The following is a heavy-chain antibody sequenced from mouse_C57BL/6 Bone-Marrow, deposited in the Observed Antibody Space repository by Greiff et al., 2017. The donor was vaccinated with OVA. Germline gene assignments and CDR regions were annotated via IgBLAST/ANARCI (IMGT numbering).Heavy chain of an antibody. V-gene: IGHV1-52*01. J-gene: IGHJ2*01. CDR3: ARWGLRASSYFDY. Sequence: QVQLKQPGAELVRPGSSVKLSCKASGYTFTSYWMHWVKQRPIQGLEWIGNIDPSDSETHYNQKFKDKATLTVDKSSSTAYMQLSSLTSEDSAVYYCARWGLRASSYFDYWGQGTTLTVSS. D-gene: IGHD2-4*01. CDR2: IDPSDSET. CDR1: GYTFTSYW.